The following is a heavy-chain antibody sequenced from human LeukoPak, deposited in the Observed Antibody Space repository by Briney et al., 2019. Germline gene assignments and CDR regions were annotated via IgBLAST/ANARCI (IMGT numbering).Heavy chain of an antibody. CDR1: GFTFSSYS. Sequence: GGSLRLSCAASGFTFSSYSMNWVRQAPGKGLEYVSAISSNGGSTYYANSVKGRFTISRDNSKNTLYLQMGSLRAEDMAVYYCARGEPSLTGTGAFFDYWGQGTLVTVSS. D-gene: IGHD1-1*01. V-gene: IGHV3-64*01. CDR2: ISSNGGST. CDR3: ARGEPSLTGTGAFFDY. J-gene: IGHJ4*02.